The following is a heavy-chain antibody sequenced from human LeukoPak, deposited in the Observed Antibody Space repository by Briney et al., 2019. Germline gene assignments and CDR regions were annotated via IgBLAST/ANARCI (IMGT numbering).Heavy chain of an antibody. CDR3: ARAFNRYCSGGSCPTAYYYMDV. V-gene: IGHV4-59*01. D-gene: IGHD2-15*01. J-gene: IGHJ6*03. Sequence: PETLSLTCTVSGGSISSYYWSWIRQPPGKGLEWVGYIYYSGSTNYNPSLKSRVTISVDTSKNQFSLKLGSVTAADTAVYYCARAFNRYCSGGSCPTAYYYMDVWGKGTTVTISS. CDR2: IYYSGST. CDR1: GGSISSYY.